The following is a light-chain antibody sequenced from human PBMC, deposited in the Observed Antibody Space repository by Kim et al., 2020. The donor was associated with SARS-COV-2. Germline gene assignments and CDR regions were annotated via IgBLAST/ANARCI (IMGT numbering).Light chain of an antibody. CDR1: KLGDKY. CDR3: QAWDSSTHNYV. V-gene: IGLV3-1*01. J-gene: IGLJ1*01. CDR2: QDN. Sequence: SYELTQPPSVSVSPGQTASITCSGYKLGDKYVSWYQQKPGQSPVVVIYQDNQRPSGIPGRSSGSNSGNTATLTISGTQAMDEADYYCQAWDSSTHNYVFGAGTKVTVL.